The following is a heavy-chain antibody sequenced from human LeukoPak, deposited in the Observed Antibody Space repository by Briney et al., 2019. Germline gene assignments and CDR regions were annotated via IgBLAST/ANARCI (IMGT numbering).Heavy chain of an antibody. CDR3: ARVGEYCSSTSCYGYYYGMDV. V-gene: IGHV4-4*07. CDR1: GGSISSYY. Sequence: SETLSLTCTVSGGSISSYYWSWIRQPAGKGLEWIGRIYTSGSTNYNPSLKSRVTMSVDTSKNQFSLKLSSVTAADTAVYYCARVGEYCSSTSCYGYYYGMDVWGQGTTVTVSS. CDR2: IYTSGST. D-gene: IGHD2-2*01. J-gene: IGHJ6*02.